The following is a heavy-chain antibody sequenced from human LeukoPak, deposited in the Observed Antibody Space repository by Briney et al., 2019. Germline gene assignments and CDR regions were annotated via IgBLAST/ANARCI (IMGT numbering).Heavy chain of an antibody. CDR2: IYYSGST. V-gene: IGHV4-59*01. D-gene: IGHD2-15*01. J-gene: IGHJ4*02. CDR1: GGSISSYY. Sequence: SETLSLTCTVSGGSISSYYWSWIRQPPGKGLEWIGYIYYSGSTNYNPSLKSRVTISVDTSKNQFSLKLSPVTAADTAVYYCARESRGSWESYFDYWGQGTLVTVSS. CDR3: ARESRGSWESYFDY.